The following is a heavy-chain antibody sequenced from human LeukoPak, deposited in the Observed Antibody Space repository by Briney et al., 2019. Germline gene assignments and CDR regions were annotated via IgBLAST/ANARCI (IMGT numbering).Heavy chain of an antibody. Sequence: GGSLRLSCAASGFIFSDHYVSWIRQAPGKGLEWVAYISSGGSTIYYADSVKGRFTISRDNAKNSLYLQLNSLRAEDTAVYYCAREGDGDYGTKSHFDLWGQGTLVTVSS. CDR3: AREGDGDYGTKSHFDL. CDR1: GFIFSDHY. CDR2: ISSGGSTI. J-gene: IGHJ4*02. V-gene: IGHV3-11*04. D-gene: IGHD4-17*01.